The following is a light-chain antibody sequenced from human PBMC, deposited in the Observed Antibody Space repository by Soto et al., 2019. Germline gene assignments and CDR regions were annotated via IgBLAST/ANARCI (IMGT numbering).Light chain of an antibody. CDR1: HDITNY. V-gene: IGKV1-33*01. CDR3: QQYQNLPVT. J-gene: IGKJ4*01. CDR2: DAS. Sequence: DIQMTQSPSSLSASVGDRVTITCQASHDITNYLNWYHLKAGEAPKLLMYDASNLGTGVPSRFRGSGSGTDFTLIIGSLQPEDIGTFYCQQYQNLPVTFGGGTKVEI.